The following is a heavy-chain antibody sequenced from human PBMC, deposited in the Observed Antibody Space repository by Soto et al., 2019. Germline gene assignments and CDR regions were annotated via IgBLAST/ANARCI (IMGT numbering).Heavy chain of an antibody. D-gene: IGHD1-1*01. CDR2: INPATGNT. CDR3: ARRYKSAGWLEP. V-gene: IGHV1-3*01. J-gene: IGHJ5*02. CDR1: GYSFATYA. Sequence: QVQLVQSGAEVKKPGTSVKVSCKASGYSFATYAIHWVRQAPGQGLEWMGWINPATGNTEYSDKFQDRVTFTRDTSATTAYMELRGLISEDTAVYYCARRYKSAGWLEPWGQGTLVTVSS.